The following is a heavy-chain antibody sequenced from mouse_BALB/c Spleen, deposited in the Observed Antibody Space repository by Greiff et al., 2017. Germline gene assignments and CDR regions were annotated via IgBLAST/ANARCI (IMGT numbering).Heavy chain of an antibody. J-gene: IGHJ2*01. V-gene: IGHV1S81*02. Sequence: VQLQQPGAELVRPGASVKLSCKASGYTFTSYWINWVKQRPGQGLEWIGGINPSNGGTNFNEKFKSKATLTVDKSSSTAYMQLSSLTSEDSAVYYCTRGDGGFDYWGQGTTLTVSS. CDR2: INPSNGGT. CDR1: GYTFTSYW. D-gene: IGHD3-3*01. CDR3: TRGDGGFDY.